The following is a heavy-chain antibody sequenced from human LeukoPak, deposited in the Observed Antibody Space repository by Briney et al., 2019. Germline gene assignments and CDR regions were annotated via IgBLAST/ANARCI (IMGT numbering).Heavy chain of an antibody. CDR1: GFTFNSYT. Sequence: GGSLRLSCTASGFTFNSYTMNWVRQAPGKGLEWVSSISSGSTYRYYADSEKGRFTISRDNAKNSLYLQVNSLRVEDTAVYFCTVDTDYFEGLGFPRPALNDYWGQGTLVTVSS. V-gene: IGHV3-21*01. D-gene: IGHD3-22*01. CDR2: ISSGSTYR. CDR3: TVDTDYFEGLGFPRPALNDY. J-gene: IGHJ4*02.